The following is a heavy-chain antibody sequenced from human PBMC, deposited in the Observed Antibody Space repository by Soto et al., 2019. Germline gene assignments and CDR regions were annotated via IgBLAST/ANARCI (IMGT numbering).Heavy chain of an antibody. CDR3: ARVAVTTYYFDY. D-gene: IGHD4-17*01. CDR1: GFTFTSYW. Sequence: EVQLVESGGDLVQTGGSLRLSCAASGFTFTSYWMHWVRQSPGKGLVWVSRINPDGSRTSYADSVKGRFTISRDNAKNTLYLQMNSLGADDTAVYYCARVAVTTYYFDYWGHGTLVTVSS. CDR2: INPDGSRT. J-gene: IGHJ4*01. V-gene: IGHV3-74*01.